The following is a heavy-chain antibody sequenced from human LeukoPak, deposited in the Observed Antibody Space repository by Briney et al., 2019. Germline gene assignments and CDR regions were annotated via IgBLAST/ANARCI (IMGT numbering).Heavy chain of an antibody. CDR2: INHSGST. J-gene: IGHJ4*02. CDR1: GGSFSGYY. CDR3: ARAQWFGEFPDY. D-gene: IGHD3-10*01. V-gene: IGHV4-34*01. Sequence: SETLSLTCAVYGGSFSGYYWSWIRQPPGKGLEWIGEINHSGSTNYNPSLKSRVTISVDTSKNQFSLKLSSVTAADTAVYYCARAQWFGEFPDYWGQGTLVTVSS.